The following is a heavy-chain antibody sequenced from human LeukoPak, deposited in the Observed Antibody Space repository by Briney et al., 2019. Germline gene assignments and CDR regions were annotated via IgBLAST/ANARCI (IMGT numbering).Heavy chain of an antibody. V-gene: IGHV3-7*01. CDR1: GFTFSTYW. CDR2: IKQDGSEK. CDR3: HVVPAGTSRFWFDP. Sequence: PGGSLRLSCAASGFTFSTYWMSWVRQAPGKGLEWVANIKQDGSEKYYVDSVKGRFTISRDNAKNSLYLQMNSLRAEDTAVYYCHVVPAGTSRFWFDPWGQGTLVTVSS. J-gene: IGHJ5*02. D-gene: IGHD2-2*01.